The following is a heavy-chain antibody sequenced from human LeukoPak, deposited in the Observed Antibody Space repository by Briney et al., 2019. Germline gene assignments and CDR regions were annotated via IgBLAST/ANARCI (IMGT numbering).Heavy chain of an antibody. CDR3: ARTEGRVTYYYDSSGYYNWFDP. Sequence: SETLSLTCTVSGGSISSYYWGWIRQPPGKGLEWIGSIYYSGSTYYNPSLKSRVTISVDTSKNQFSLKLSSVTAADTAVYYCARTEGRVTYYYDSSGYYNWFDPWGQGTLVTVSS. D-gene: IGHD3-22*01. V-gene: IGHV4-39*01. J-gene: IGHJ5*02. CDR1: GGSISSYY. CDR2: IYYSGST.